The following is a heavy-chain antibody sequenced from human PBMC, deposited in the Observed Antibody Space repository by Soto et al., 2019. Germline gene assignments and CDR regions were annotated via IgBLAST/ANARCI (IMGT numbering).Heavy chain of an antibody. CDR1: GDSISSSEW. CDR2: IHHSGPT. CDR3: ARGGITAVRNYYFDH. V-gene: IGHV4-4*02. D-gene: IGHD1-20*01. J-gene: IGHJ4*02. Sequence: QVQLQESGPGLVKPSGTLSLNCKVSGDSISSSEWWSWVRQPLGKGLEWIAEIHHSGPTNDNPSLQSRVTITVDKSKTQISLRLSTVTAADTAVYYCARGGITAVRNYYFDHWGQGTLVTVSS.